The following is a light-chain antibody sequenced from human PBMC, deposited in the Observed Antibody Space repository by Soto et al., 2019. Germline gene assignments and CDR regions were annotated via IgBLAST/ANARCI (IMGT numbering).Light chain of an antibody. J-gene: IGKJ5*01. CDR2: GAS. V-gene: IGKV3-15*01. CDR1: QYIGSN. Sequence: EIVMTQSPATLSVSPGERANLSCRASQYIGSNLAWYQQKPGQAPRLLIYGASTRATGIPARFSGSGSGTEFTLTISSLQSEDFAVYYCEQYNNWPITFGQGTRLEIK. CDR3: EQYNNWPIT.